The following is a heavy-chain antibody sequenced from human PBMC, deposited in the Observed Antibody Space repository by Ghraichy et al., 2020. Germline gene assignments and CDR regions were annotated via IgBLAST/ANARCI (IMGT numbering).Heavy chain of an antibody. CDR3: VREEDFLREDEMSPFDS. V-gene: IGHV3-74*01. D-gene: IGHD3-3*01. Sequence: GGSLRLSCAASGFSFSNYWMHWVRQAPGKGLVWVCRINSDGSGTRYADSVKGRFTISRDNAQNTLYLQMKGLRADDTAMYYCVREEDFLREDEMSPFDSWGQGTLVTVSS. J-gene: IGHJ4*02. CDR2: INSDGSGT. CDR1: GFSFSNYW.